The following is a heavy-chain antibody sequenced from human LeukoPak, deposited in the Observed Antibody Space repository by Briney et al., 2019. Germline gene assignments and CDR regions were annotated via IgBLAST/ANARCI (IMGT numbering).Heavy chain of an antibody. J-gene: IGHJ4*02. CDR1: GGSISSGGYY. V-gene: IGHV4-61*08. Sequence: SETLSLTCTVSGGSISSGGYYWSWIRQHPGKGLEWIGYIYYSGSTEYNPSLKSRVTISVDTSKNHFSLKLNSVTAADTAVYYCTRVFPHGYSDYWGQGTLVTVSA. CDR3: TRVFPHGYSDY. CDR2: IYYSGST. D-gene: IGHD2-8*01.